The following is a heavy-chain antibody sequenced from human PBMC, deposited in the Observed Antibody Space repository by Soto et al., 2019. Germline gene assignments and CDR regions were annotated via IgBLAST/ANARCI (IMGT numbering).Heavy chain of an antibody. CDR3: AKVAGGLGYFDL. CDR2: ISATGGNI. CDR1: GFTFSSYA. Sequence: GGSLRLSCAASGFTFSSYAMHWVRQAPGKGLEWVTTISATGGNIEYTDSLKGRFTISRDNSKNTLYLQLNGLTSDDTAVHYCAKVAGGLGYFDLWGRGTLVTVSS. J-gene: IGHJ2*01. V-gene: IGHV3-23*01. D-gene: IGHD3-16*01.